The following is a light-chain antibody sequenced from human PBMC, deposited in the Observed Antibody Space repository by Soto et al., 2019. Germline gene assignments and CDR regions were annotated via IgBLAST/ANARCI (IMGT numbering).Light chain of an antibody. J-gene: IGKJ2*01. V-gene: IGKV3-20*01. CDR3: QQYGRSLYT. CDR2: GAS. CDR1: QSVSSSY. Sequence: EIVLTQSPGTLSLSPGERATLSCRASQSVSSSYLAWYQQKPGQAPRLLIYGASSRATGIPDRFSGSGSGTHFTLTISRLEPEDFAGYYCQQYGRSLYTFGQGTKLEIK.